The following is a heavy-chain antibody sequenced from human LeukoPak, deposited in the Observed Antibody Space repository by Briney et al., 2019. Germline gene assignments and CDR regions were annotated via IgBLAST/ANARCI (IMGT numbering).Heavy chain of an antibody. J-gene: IGHJ4*02. CDR2: IYYSGST. CDR1: GGSISGVGYY. D-gene: IGHD3-10*01. Sequence: SQTLSLTCTVSGGSISGVGYYWSWIRQHPGKGLEWIGYIYYSGSTYYNPSLKSRVTISVVTSKNQFSLKLSSVTAADTAVYYCAREGLGSGAQVDYWGQGTLVSVSS. V-gene: IGHV4-31*03. CDR3: AREGLGSGAQVDY.